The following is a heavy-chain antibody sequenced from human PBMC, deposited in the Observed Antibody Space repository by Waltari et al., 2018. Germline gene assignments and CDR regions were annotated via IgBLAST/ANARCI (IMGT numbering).Heavy chain of an antibody. V-gene: IGHV4-59*01. CDR1: GGSISSYY. CDR3: ASLAAAGQFDY. CDR2: IYYSGST. Sequence: QVQLQESGPGLVKPSETLSLTCTVSGGSISSYYWSWIRQPPGKGLEWIGYIYYSGSTNYNPSLKSRVTISVDTSTNQFSLKLSSVTAADTAVYYCASLAAAGQFDYWGQGTLVTVSS. J-gene: IGHJ4*02. D-gene: IGHD6-13*01.